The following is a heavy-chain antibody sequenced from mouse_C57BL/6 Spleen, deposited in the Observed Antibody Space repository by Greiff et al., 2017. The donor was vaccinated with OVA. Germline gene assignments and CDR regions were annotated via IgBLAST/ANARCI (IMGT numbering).Heavy chain of an antibody. CDR1: GYAFSSYW. J-gene: IGHJ2*01. CDR2: IYPGDGDT. V-gene: IGHV1-80*01. CDR3: ARPVFDY. Sequence: QVQLQQSGAELVKPGASVKISCKASGYAFSSYWMTWVKQRPGKGLEWIGQIYPGDGDTNYNGKFKGKATLTADKSSSTAYMQLSSLTSEDSAVYFCARPVFDYWGQGTTLTVSS.